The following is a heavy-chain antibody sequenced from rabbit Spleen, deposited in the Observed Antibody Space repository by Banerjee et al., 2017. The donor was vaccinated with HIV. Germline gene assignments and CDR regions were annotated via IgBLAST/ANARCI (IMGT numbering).Heavy chain of an antibody. V-gene: IGHV1S45*01. CDR3: ARDAGTSFSTYGMDL. J-gene: IGHJ6*01. CDR2: IDTGSSGFT. D-gene: IGHD8-1*01. Sequence: QEQLVESGGGLVKPGASLTLTCIAYGVSFSGNSYMCWVRQAPGKGLEWIACIDTGSSGFTYFATWAKGRFTISKTSSTTVTLQMTRLTAADTATYFCARDAGTSFSTYGMDLWGPGTLVTVS. CDR1: GVSFSGNSY.